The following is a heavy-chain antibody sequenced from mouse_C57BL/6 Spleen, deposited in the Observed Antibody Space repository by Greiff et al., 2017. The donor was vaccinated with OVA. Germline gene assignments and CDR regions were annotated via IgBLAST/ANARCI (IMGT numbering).Heavy chain of an antibody. V-gene: IGHV1-76*01. Sequence: VQLQQSGAELVRPGASVKLSCKASGYTFTDYYINWVKQRPGQGLEWIARIYPGSGNTYYNEKFKGKATLTAEKSSSTAYMQLSSLTSEDSAVYFCARSGNWDYYAMDYWGQGTSVTVSS. J-gene: IGHJ4*01. CDR2: IYPGSGNT. CDR1: GYTFTDYY. CDR3: ARSGNWDYYAMDY. D-gene: IGHD4-1*01.